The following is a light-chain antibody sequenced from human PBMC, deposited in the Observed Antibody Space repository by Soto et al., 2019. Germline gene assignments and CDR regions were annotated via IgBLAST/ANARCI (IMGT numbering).Light chain of an antibody. Sequence: DIVMTQSPLSLPVTPGDPASISCRSSQGLLHSNGYTYLNWYLQKPGQSPQLLVYLGSNRASGVPDRFSGSRSGTDFTLKINRVDAEDVGVYYCMQALQTPITFGQGTRLEIK. CDR3: MQALQTPIT. J-gene: IGKJ5*01. V-gene: IGKV2-28*01. CDR1: QGLLHSNGYTY. CDR2: LGS.